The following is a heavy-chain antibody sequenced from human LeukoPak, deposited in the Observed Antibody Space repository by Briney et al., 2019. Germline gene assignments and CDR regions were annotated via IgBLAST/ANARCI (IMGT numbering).Heavy chain of an antibody. CDR2: VIGNGGST. Sequence: PGGSLRLSCAASGFTFNNYAMTWVRQAPGEGLQWVSSVIGNGGSTYHADSVRGRFTISRDNSKNTLYLQMNSLRAEDTAIYYCARRYDFEYWGQGTLVTVSS. J-gene: IGHJ4*02. V-gene: IGHV3-23*01. CDR3: ARRYDFEY. CDR1: GFTFNNYA. D-gene: IGHD3-9*01.